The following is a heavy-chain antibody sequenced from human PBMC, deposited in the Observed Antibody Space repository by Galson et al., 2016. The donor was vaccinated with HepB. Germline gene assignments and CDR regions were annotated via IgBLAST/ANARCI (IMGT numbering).Heavy chain of an antibody. V-gene: IGHV1-3*01. Sequence: SVKVSCKASGYTFTSYYMHWVRQAPGQRLEWMGWINAGNGHTKYTQKFQGRVAITRDTSASTVYMDLSSLRSDDAALYYCARDRSPLYETLTGYSGFDPWGQGTLVTVSS. CDR3: ARDRSPLYETLTGYSGFDP. CDR2: INAGNGHT. CDR1: GYTFTSYY. J-gene: IGHJ5*02. D-gene: IGHD3-9*01.